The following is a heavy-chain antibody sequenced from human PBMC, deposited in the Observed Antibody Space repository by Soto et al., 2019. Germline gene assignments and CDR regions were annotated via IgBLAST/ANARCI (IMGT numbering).Heavy chain of an antibody. J-gene: IGHJ4*02. CDR1: GFSLSSYW. V-gene: IGHV3-74*01. D-gene: IGHD6-19*01. Sequence: GGSLRLSCAASGFSLSSYWMHWVRQAPGKGLVWDSRINYDASSTSYADSVKGRFTITRDNAKKTRYLELNSLRAEDTAVYYCARVWRSSAWYGEFDQWGQGNLGTV. CDR3: ARVWRSSAWYGEFDQ. CDR2: INYDASST.